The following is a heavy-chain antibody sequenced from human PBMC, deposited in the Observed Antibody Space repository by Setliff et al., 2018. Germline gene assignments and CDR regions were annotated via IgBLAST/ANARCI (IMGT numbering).Heavy chain of an antibody. V-gene: IGHV1-3*01. Sequence: EASVKVSCKASGYTFTNYPIHWVRQAPGQRLEWMGWINRGSGDTKYSRKFQGRVTITRDTSASTAYMELSRLTYEDTAVYYCARDDDDFYSGYPYMDVWGKGTTVTVSS. J-gene: IGHJ6*03. CDR2: INRGSGDT. D-gene: IGHD3-3*01. CDR3: ARDDDDFYSGYPYMDV. CDR1: GYTFTNYP.